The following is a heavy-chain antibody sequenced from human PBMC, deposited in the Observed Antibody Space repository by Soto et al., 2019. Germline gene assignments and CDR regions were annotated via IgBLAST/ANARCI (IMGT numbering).Heavy chain of an antibody. V-gene: IGHV3-30-3*01. D-gene: IGHD1-26*01. Sequence: PGGSLRLSCAASGFTFSSYAMHWVRQAPGKGLEWVAVISYDGSNKYYADSVKGRFTISRDSSKNTLYLQMNSLRADDTAVYYCARGRGSYYYYGMDVWGQGTTVTVSS. CDR2: ISYDGSNK. CDR1: GFTFSSYA. J-gene: IGHJ6*02. CDR3: ARGRGSYYYYGMDV.